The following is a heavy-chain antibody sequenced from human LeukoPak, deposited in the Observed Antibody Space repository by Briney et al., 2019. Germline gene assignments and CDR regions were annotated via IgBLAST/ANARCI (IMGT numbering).Heavy chain of an antibody. J-gene: IGHJ4*02. CDR2: IYPGDSDT. V-gene: IGHV5-51*01. CDR1: GYSFISYW. Sequence: GESLKISCTGSGYSFISYWIGWVRQMPGKGLAWLGIIYPGDSDTRYSPSFQGQVTISADKSISTAYLQWSSLKASDTAMYYCARRTGSSGWYVLDYWGQGTLVTVSS. CDR3: ARRTGSSGWYVLDY. D-gene: IGHD6-19*01.